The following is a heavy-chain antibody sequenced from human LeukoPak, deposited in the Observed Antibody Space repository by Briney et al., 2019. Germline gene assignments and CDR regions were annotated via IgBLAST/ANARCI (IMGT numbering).Heavy chain of an antibody. V-gene: IGHV3-23*01. CDR1: KFTFSNHA. D-gene: IGHD3/OR15-3a*01. Sequence: GGSLRLSCTASKFTFSNHAVSWVRQAPGKGLEWVSVISGSGGSTYYADSVKGRFTISRDNPKGTLFLQMNSLRTEDTAVYYCAKRSNFWTGYLDYWGQGTLVTVSS. CDR2: ISGSGGST. J-gene: IGHJ4*02. CDR3: AKRSNFWTGYLDY.